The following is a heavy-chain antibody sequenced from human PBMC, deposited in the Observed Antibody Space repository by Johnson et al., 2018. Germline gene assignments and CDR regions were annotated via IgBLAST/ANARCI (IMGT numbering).Heavy chain of an antibody. CDR3: ATPIAVAGSMAV. CDR2: ISYDGSKK. Sequence: QVQLVESGGGVVQPGRSLRLSCAASGFTFSSYGMHWVRQAPGKGLEWVAVISYDGSKKYYADSVKGRFTISRDNSKNTLYLQMNSLRAEDTAVYYCATPIAVAGSMAVWGKGTTVTVSS. D-gene: IGHD6-19*01. V-gene: IGHV3-30*03. CDR1: GFTFSSYG. J-gene: IGHJ6*04.